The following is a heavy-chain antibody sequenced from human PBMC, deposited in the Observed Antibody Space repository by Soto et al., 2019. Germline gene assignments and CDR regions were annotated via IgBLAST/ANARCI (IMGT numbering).Heavy chain of an antibody. J-gene: IGHJ5*02. D-gene: IGHD4-17*01. CDR2: IDSSGSYI. Sequence: PGGSLRLSCAASDSTFSTYGMNWLRQAPGKGLEWVSSIDSSGSYIYYTDSVQGRFIVSRDNAKNLLYLQMNSLRAEDTAVYYWAKVGGFDPWGQGTLVTVSS. V-gene: IGHV3-21*04. CDR3: AKVGGFDP. CDR1: DSTFSTYG.